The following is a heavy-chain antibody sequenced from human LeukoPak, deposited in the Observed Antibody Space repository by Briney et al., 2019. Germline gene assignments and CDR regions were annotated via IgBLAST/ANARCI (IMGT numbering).Heavy chain of an antibody. CDR3: TREFHSSGWYLTFAY. J-gene: IGHJ4*02. D-gene: IGHD6-19*01. V-gene: IGHV3-73*01. Sequence: GGSLRLSCAASGFTFRDSAMHWVRQASGKGLEWIGRVKTKANNYATAYAASVMGRFTISRDDSKNTAYLEMNSLKTEDTAVYYCTREFHSSGWYLTFAYWGQGSQVTVSS. CDR1: GFTFRDSA. CDR2: VKTKANNYAT.